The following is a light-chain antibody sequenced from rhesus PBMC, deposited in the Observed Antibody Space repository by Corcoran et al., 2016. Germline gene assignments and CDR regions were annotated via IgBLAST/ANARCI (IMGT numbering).Light chain of an antibody. CDR2: GAS. V-gene: IGKV3-31*02. CDR3: QETSNLWT. CDR1: QSVSSY. J-gene: IGKJ1*01. Sequence: EIVMTQSPATLSLSPGERVTLSCRASQSVSSYLAWYQQKPGQAPRPLISGASSRATGIPDRFSGSGSGTDFPLTISSLEPEDFAVYYCQETSNLWTFGQGTKVEIK.